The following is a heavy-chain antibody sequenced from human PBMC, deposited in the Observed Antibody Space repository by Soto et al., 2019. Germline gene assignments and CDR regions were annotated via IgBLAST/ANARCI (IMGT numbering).Heavy chain of an antibody. CDR3: AKDGLHSSSPFDY. Sequence: GGSLRLSCAASGFTFSSYAKSWVRQAAGKGVDGVSGVNGSVGSTYYADPVRSRVTVSRENSKTSLYLQMTSPGAEGTSVHYCAKDGLHSSSPFDYWGKG. J-gene: IGHJ4*02. D-gene: IGHD6-6*01. V-gene: IGHV3-23*01. CDR2: VNGSVGST. CDR1: GFTFSSYA.